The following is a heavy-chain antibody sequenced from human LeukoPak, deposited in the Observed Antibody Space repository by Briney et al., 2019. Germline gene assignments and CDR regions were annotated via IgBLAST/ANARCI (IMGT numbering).Heavy chain of an antibody. Sequence: GGSLRLSCAASGFTFDDYAMHWVRQAPGKGLEWVSSISSSSSYIYYADSVKGRFTISRDNAKNSLYLQMNSLRAEDTAVYYCAGGVRGASFDYWGQGTLVTVSS. CDR2: ISSSSSYI. D-gene: IGHD3-10*01. V-gene: IGHV3-21*01. CDR1: GFTFDDYA. J-gene: IGHJ4*02. CDR3: AGGVRGASFDY.